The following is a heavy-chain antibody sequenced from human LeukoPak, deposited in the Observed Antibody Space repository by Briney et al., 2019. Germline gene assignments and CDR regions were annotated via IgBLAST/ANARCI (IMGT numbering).Heavy chain of an antibody. Sequence: GRSLRLSCAASGFTFSSYAMHWVRQAPGKGLEWGAVISYDGSNKYYADSVKGRFTISRDNSKNTLYLQMNSLRAEDTAVYYCAREKVPGIAAADAFDIWGQGTMVTVSS. CDR1: GFTFSSYA. CDR2: ISYDGSNK. CDR3: AREKVPGIAAADAFDI. D-gene: IGHD6-13*01. J-gene: IGHJ3*02. V-gene: IGHV3-30*04.